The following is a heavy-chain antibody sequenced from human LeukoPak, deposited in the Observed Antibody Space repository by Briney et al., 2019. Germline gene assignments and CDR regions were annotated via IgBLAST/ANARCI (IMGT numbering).Heavy chain of an antibody. J-gene: IGHJ4*02. CDR1: GFTFSSYS. CDR3: ARDGVWELPPGYFDY. V-gene: IGHV3-48*01. D-gene: IGHD1-26*01. CDR2: ISSSSSTI. Sequence: GGSLRLSCAASGFTFSSYSMNWVRQAPGKGLEWVSYISSSSSTIYYADSVKGRFTVSRDNAKNSLYLQMNSLRAEDTAVYYCARDGVWELPPGYFDYWGQGTLVTVSS.